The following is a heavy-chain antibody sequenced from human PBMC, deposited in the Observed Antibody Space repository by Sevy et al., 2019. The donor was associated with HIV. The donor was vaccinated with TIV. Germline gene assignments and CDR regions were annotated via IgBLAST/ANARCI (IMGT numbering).Heavy chain of an antibody. CDR3: ARRRTALVAGHYYGLDV. Sequence: SETLSLTCTVSGDSVSSGSYHWSWIRQPPGKGLEWIGYMYYYGNTNLNPSLRSRVTMSVDTSENQFSLKLSSVTAADTAVYYCARRRTALVAGHYYGLDVWGQGTTVTVSS. CDR2: MYYYGNT. V-gene: IGHV4-61*01. J-gene: IGHJ6*02. CDR1: GDSVSSGSYH. D-gene: IGHD5-18*01.